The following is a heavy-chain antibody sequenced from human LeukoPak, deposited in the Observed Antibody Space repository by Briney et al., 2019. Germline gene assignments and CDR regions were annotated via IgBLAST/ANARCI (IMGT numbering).Heavy chain of an antibody. CDR3: ARGPEMATTARFDY. CDR2: ISGSGGST. Sequence: GGSLRLSCAASGFTFSSYAMSWVRQAPGKGLEWVSAISGSGGSTYYADSVKGRFTISRDNSKNTLYLQMNSLRAEDTAMYYCARGPEMATTARFDYWGQGTLVTVSS. CDR1: GFTFSSYA. J-gene: IGHJ4*02. V-gene: IGHV3-23*01. D-gene: IGHD5-24*01.